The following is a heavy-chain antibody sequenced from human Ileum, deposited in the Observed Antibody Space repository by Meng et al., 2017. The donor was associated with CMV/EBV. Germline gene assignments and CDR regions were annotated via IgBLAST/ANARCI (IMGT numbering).Heavy chain of an antibody. D-gene: IGHD3-3*01. Sequence: QLQRKESGPGLVKPSETLSLTLTASGGSTTSSTFYWGWIRQPPGKGLEWIGSVYYSGTTYYNPSLKSRVNMSIDTSKNRFSLKLSSATAADTAVYYCARNVGFYSSQIAYWGQGALVTVSS. J-gene: IGHJ4*02. CDR3: ARNVGFYSSQIAY. CDR1: GGSTTSSTFY. V-gene: IGHV4-39*07. CDR2: VYYSGTT.